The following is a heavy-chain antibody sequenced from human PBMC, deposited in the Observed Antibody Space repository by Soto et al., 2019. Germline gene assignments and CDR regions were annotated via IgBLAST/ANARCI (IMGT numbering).Heavy chain of an antibody. CDR3: ARASPGDGRRFDY. Sequence: SETLSLTCTVSGGSISSGGYYWSWIRQHPGKGLEWIGYIYYSGSTYYNPSLKSRVTISVDTSKNQFSLKLSSVTAADTAVYYGARASPGDGRRFDYWGQGTLVTVSS. V-gene: IGHV4-31*03. CDR1: GGSISSGGYY. CDR2: IYYSGST. J-gene: IGHJ4*02.